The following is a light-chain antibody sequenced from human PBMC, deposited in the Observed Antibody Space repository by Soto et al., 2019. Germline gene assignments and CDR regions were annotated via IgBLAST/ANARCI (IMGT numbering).Light chain of an antibody. J-gene: IGKJ3*01. V-gene: IGKV1-12*01. CDR3: QQADSFPFT. CDR1: QDIGTW. Sequence: DFQLTQSPSSVSASVGDRVTITCRASQDIGTWLAWYQQKPGKAPKLLIYVASNLQSGVPSRFSGAGSGTDFNLTITSLQPEDFATYHCQQADSFPFTFGPGTKVDFK. CDR2: VAS.